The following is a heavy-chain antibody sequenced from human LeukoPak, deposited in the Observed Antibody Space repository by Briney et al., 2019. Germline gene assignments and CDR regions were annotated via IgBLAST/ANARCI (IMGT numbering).Heavy chain of an antibody. CDR2: ISGSGGST. D-gene: IGHD1-7*01. V-gene: IGHV3-23*01. CDR1: GFTFSSYA. J-gene: IGHJ3*02. Sequence: GGSLRLSCAASGFTFSSYAMSWVRQAPGKGLEWVSAISGSGGSTYYADSVKGRFTISRDNSKNTLYLQMNSLRAEDTAVYYCAKYRRNWNYGWDAAFDIWGQGTMVTVSS. CDR3: AKYRRNWNYGWDAAFDI.